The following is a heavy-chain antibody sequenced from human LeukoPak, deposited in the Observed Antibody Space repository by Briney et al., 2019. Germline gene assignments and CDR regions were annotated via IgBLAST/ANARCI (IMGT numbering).Heavy chain of an antibody. Sequence: GGSLRLSCAASGFTFSDYWMHWVRQAPGKGVVWVSRIKSDGGLTNYADSVKGRFTISRDNTKNTLYLQLNSLRAEDTAVYYCATGNYSRPFDYWGQGTLVTVSS. CDR3: ATGNYSRPFDY. V-gene: IGHV3-74*01. D-gene: IGHD1-7*01. CDR1: GFTFSDYW. J-gene: IGHJ4*02. CDR2: IKSDGGLT.